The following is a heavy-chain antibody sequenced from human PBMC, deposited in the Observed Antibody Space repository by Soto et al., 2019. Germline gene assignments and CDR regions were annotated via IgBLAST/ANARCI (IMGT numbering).Heavy chain of an antibody. V-gene: IGHV4-61*01. D-gene: IGHD6-19*01. CDR3: ARGIEGWYQGRYYYGMDV. CDR2: IYYSGST. CDR1: GGSVSSGSYY. J-gene: IGHJ6*02. Sequence: QVQLQESGPGLVKPSETLSLTCTVSGGSVSSGSYYWSWIRQPPGKGLEWIGYIYYSGSTNYNPSIKSRVTTTVDAAKNPFALKLSPVTAADTAVYYCARGIEGWYQGRYYYGMDVWGQGTTVTVSS.